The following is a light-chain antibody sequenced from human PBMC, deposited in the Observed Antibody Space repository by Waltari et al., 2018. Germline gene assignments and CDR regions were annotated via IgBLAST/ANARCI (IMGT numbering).Light chain of an antibody. CDR3: SSYTTSSTVV. J-gene: IGLJ1*01. Sequence: QSALTQTASVSGSRGQSVTISCTGTNSDIGAYKFVSWYQQHPNKAPRLIIYEVNNRPSGVSPRFSGSRSGNAASLTISDLQSEDEAHYYCSSYTTSSTVVFGTGTKVT. CDR1: NSDIGAYKF. V-gene: IGLV2-14*01. CDR2: EVN.